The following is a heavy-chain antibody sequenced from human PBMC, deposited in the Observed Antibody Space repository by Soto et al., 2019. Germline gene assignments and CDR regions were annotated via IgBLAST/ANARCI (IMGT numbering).Heavy chain of an antibody. CDR2: TYYRSKWYN. CDR1: GDSVSSNSAA. V-gene: IGHV6-1*01. Sequence: SQTLPLTCAISGDSVSSNSAAWNWIRQSPSRGLEWLGRTYYRSKWYNDYAVSVKSRITINPDTSKNQFSLQLNSVTPEDTAVYYCARDRGVDTAMVVYSGNYYGMDVWGQGTTVTVSS. D-gene: IGHD5-18*01. CDR3: ARDRGVDTAMVVYSGNYYGMDV. J-gene: IGHJ6*02.